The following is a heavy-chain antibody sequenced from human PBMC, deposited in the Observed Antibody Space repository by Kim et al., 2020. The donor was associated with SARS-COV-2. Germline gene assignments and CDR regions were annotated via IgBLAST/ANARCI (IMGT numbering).Heavy chain of an antibody. D-gene: IGHD6-6*01. Sequence: SETLSLTCSVSGGSVTSYYWSWIRQPPGKGLEWIGYIYYSGSTNYNPSLRSRVTISVDTSTNQSPLKLSSVTAADTAVYYCARLQYSGPPGRVDCWGQGTLVTVSS. CDR1: GGSVTSYY. CDR3: ARLQYSGPPGRVDC. J-gene: IGHJ4*02. CDR2: IYYSGST. V-gene: IGHV4-59*02.